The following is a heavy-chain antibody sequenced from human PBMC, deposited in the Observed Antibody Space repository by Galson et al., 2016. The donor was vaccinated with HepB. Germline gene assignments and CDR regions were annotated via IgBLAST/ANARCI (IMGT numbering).Heavy chain of an antibody. CDR1: GFTFSFYA. CDR3: ARGSYWLLQHGDYFDY. CDR2: ISYDGSNK. J-gene: IGHJ4*02. V-gene: IGHV3-30*04. Sequence: SLRLSCAASGFTFSFYAMHWVRQAPGKGLEWVAVISYDGSNKYYADSVKGRFTISRDNAKNSLYLQMNSLRAEDTAVYYCARGSYWLLQHGDYFDYWGQGTLVTVSS. D-gene: IGHD1-26*01.